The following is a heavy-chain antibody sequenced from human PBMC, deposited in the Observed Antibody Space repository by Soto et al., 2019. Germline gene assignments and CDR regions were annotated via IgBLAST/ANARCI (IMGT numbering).Heavy chain of an antibody. Sequence: GGSLRLSCAASGFTFNIFGMHWVRQAPGKGLEWVALISNDGTNKYYADSVRGRFTISRDSSKNTVFLQMDSLRADDTAVYYCAKGSTRWLESLLHYWGQGTLVTVSS. CDR1: GFTFNIFG. CDR2: ISNDGTNK. D-gene: IGHD5-12*01. CDR3: AKGSTRWLESLLHY. V-gene: IGHV3-30*18. J-gene: IGHJ4*02.